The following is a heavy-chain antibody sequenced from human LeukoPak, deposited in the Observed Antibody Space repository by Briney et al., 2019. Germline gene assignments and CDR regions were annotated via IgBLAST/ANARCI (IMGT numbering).Heavy chain of an antibody. J-gene: IGHJ3*02. D-gene: IGHD6-13*01. CDR1: GYTFTGYY. CDR2: INPNSGGT. Sequence: ASVKVSCKASGYTFTGYYMHWVRQAPGQGLEWMGWINPNSGGTNYAQKFQGRVTMTRDTSISTAYMELSRLRSDDTAVYYCARGGYGIAAARKAFDIWGQGTMVTVSS. V-gene: IGHV1-2*02. CDR3: ARGGYGIAAARKAFDI.